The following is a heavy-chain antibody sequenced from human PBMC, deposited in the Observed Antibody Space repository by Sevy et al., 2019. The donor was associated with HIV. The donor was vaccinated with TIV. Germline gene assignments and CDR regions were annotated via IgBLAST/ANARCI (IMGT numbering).Heavy chain of an antibody. D-gene: IGHD4-17*01. CDR1: GFTFSNAW. Sequence: GGSLRLSCAASGFTFSNAWMNWVRQAPGQGLEWVGRIKSKTDGGTTDYAAPVKGSFTISGGDSKNTLNLQMNCLKTEGTAVYYCTTDDLSTVVTPDYYYYGMDVWGQGTTVTVSS. V-gene: IGHV3-15*07. CDR2: IKSKTDGGTT. J-gene: IGHJ6*02. CDR3: TTDDLSTVVTPDYYYYGMDV.